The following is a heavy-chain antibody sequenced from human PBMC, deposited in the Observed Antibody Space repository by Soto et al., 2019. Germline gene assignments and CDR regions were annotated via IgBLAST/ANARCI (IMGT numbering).Heavy chain of an antibody. Sequence: QVQLVQSGAEVKKPGASVKVSCKASGYTFTIYGISWVRQAPGQGLEWLGWISAKNGNTNYAERFQGRVTMTTDTSTSTAYMALRSLRSDDTAVYYCARRVGVAPVYEAFDMWGQGTMVTVSS. J-gene: IGHJ3*02. CDR3: ARRVGVAPVYEAFDM. D-gene: IGHD2-15*01. V-gene: IGHV1-18*01. CDR2: ISAKNGNT. CDR1: GYTFTIYG.